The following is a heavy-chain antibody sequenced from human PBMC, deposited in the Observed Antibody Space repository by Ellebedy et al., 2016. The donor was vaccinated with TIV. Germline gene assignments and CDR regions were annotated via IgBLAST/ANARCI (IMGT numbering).Heavy chain of an antibody. V-gene: IGHV3-23*01. Sequence: GESLKISCGASGFSFSNYAMNWVRQAPAQGLEWVAAISGSGDSTTYADSVKGRFTISSDNTRATLYWQLTSLRAEDTAVYRCAKDRSGQYPHASFDVWGQGTLVTVSS. D-gene: IGHD2-15*01. CDR3: AKDRSGQYPHASFDV. J-gene: IGHJ3*01. CDR1: GFSFSNYA. CDR2: ISGSGDST.